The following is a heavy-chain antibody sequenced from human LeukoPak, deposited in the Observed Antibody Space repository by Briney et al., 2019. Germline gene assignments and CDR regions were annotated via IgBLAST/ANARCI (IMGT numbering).Heavy chain of an antibody. D-gene: IGHD4-17*01. CDR3: AKEMEYGDYDYDY. CDR2: INPNSGGT. Sequence: GASVKVSCKASGYTFTGYYMHWVRQAPGQGLEWMGWINPNSGGTNYAQKFQGRVTMTRDTSISTAYMELSRLRSDDTAVYYCAKEMEYGDYDYDYWGQGTLVTVSS. V-gene: IGHV1-2*02. CDR1: GYTFTGYY. J-gene: IGHJ4*02.